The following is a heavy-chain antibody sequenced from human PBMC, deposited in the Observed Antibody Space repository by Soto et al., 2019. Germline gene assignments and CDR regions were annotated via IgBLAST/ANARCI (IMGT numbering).Heavy chain of an antibody. V-gene: IGHV3-7*01. D-gene: IGHD2-15*01. CDR3: AAWDISNP. J-gene: IGHJ5*02. CDR2: IKPDGSAK. Sequence: EEKLVQSGGGLVRPGGSLRLSCVGSGITFSNYWMNWVRQTPGKGLEWVANIKPDGSAKAYVDSVKGRFTVSRDNAKHSLYLQMNSLRAEDTAVYFCAAWDISNPWGQGTLVTVSS. CDR1: GITFSNYW.